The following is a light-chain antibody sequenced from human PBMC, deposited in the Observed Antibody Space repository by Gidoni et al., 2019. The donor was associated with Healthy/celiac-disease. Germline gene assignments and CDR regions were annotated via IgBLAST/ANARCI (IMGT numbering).Light chain of an antibody. V-gene: IGLV2-14*03. Sequence: QSALTQPASVSGSPGQSITISCTGTSSDVGGYNYVSWYQQHPGKAPKLMIYAVSNRPSGVSNRFSCSKSGNTASLTISGLQAEDEADYYCSSYTSSSTPHVVFGGGAKLTVL. CDR2: AVS. J-gene: IGLJ2*01. CDR1: SSDVGGYNY. CDR3: SSYTSSSTPHVV.